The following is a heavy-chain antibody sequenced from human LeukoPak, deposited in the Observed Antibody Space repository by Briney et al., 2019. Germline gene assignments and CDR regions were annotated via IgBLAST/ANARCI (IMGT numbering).Heavy chain of an antibody. D-gene: IGHD1-1*01. CDR3: ARDKIEGPTKLDY. CDR1: GLIFSDYS. J-gene: IGHJ4*02. V-gene: IGHV3-21*01. CDR2: VNPTSSSI. Sequence: PGGSLRLSCAVSGLIFSDYSFNWVRQAPGKGLEWVSSVNPTSSSIYYADAVRGRFTISRDNAKSSVFLQMNSLRAEDTAVYYCARDKIEGPTKLDYWGQGILVTVSS.